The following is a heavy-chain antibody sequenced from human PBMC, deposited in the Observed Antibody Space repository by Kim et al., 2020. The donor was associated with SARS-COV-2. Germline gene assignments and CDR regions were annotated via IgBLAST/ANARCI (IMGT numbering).Heavy chain of an antibody. J-gene: IGHJ4*02. CDR2: MNPNSGNT. D-gene: IGHD3-22*01. Sequence: ASVKVSCKASGYTFTSYDINWVRQATGQGLEWMGWMNPNSGNTGYAQKFQGRVTMTRNTSISTAYMELSSLRSEHTAVYYFPRGKGPHYYDSSCYYNYYFGFWAQRTLFTLSS. CDR1: GYTFTSYD. V-gene: IGHV1-8*02. CDR3: PRGKGPHYYDSSCYYNYYFGF.